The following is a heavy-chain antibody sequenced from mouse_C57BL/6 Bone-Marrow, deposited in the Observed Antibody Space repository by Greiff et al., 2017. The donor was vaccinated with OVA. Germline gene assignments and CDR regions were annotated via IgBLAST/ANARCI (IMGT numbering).Heavy chain of an antibody. Sequence: EVMLVESGGDLVKPGGSLKLSCAASGFTFSSYGMSWVRQTPDKRLEWVATISSGGSYTYYPDSVKGRFTISRDNAKNTLYLQMSSLKSEDTAMYYCAHITTVVPYYYAMDYWGQGTSVTVSS. CDR3: AHITTVVPYYYAMDY. CDR1: GFTFSSYG. J-gene: IGHJ4*01. V-gene: IGHV5-6*01. CDR2: ISSGGSYT. D-gene: IGHD1-1*01.